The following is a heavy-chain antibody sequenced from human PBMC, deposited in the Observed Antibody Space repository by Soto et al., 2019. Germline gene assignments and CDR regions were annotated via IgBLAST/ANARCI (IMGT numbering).Heavy chain of an antibody. Sequence: ASVKVSCKASGYTFTTYGFNWVRQAPGQGLEWMGWISPYNGDTNYAQNFQGRVTLTTDTSTSTAYMELRSLTSDDTAVYYCARTPRAQMIVLEAATRFDYWGQGTLVTVSS. D-gene: IGHD2-15*01. J-gene: IGHJ4*02. V-gene: IGHV1-18*04. CDR3: ARTPRAQMIVLEAATRFDY. CDR1: GYTFTTYG. CDR2: ISPYNGDT.